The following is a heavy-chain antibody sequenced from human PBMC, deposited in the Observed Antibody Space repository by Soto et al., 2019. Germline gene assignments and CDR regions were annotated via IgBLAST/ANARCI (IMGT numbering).Heavy chain of an antibody. D-gene: IGHD3-22*01. Sequence: GGSLRLSCAASGFTFSNYWMSWVRQAPGKGLEWVSYISSSSSTIYYADSVKGRFTISRDNAKNSLYLQMNSLRDEDTAVYYCARDRGAYYDSSGYRIDYWGQGTLVTVSS. CDR1: GFTFSNYW. CDR3: ARDRGAYYDSSGYRIDY. J-gene: IGHJ4*02. V-gene: IGHV3-48*02. CDR2: ISSSSSTI.